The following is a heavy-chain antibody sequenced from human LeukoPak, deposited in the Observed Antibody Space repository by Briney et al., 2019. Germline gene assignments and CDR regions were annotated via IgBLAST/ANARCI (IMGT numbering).Heavy chain of an antibody. CDR2: IRYDGSNK. Sequence: PGGSLRLSCEGSGFTFSNAWMTWVRQAPGKGLEWVAFIRYDGSNKYYADSVKGRFTISRDNSKNTLYLQMNSLRAEDTAVYYCAKGYVVRGVIRSWGQGTLVTVSS. V-gene: IGHV3-30*02. CDR1: GFTFSNAW. J-gene: IGHJ5*02. D-gene: IGHD3-10*01. CDR3: AKGYVVRGVIRS.